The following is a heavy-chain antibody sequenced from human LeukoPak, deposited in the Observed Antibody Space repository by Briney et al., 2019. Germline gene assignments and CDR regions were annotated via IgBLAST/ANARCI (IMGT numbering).Heavy chain of an antibody. Sequence: GGSLRLSCAASGFTFSSYGMHWVRQAPGKGLEWVAFIRYDGSNKYYADSVKGRFTISRDNAKNSLYLQMNSLRAEDTAVYYCARGGARIPFYCSGGSCYPSWGQGTLVTVSS. D-gene: IGHD2-15*01. J-gene: IGHJ5*02. CDR2: IRYDGSNK. CDR3: ARGGARIPFYCSGGSCYPS. V-gene: IGHV3-30*02. CDR1: GFTFSSYG.